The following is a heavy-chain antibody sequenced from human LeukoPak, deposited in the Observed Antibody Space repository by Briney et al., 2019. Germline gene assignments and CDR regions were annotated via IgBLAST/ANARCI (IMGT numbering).Heavy chain of an antibody. CDR3: AKGATLVVVPFGFWD. J-gene: IGHJ4*02. CDR1: GFTFSSYG. Sequence: GRSLRLSCAASGFTFSSYGMHWVRQAPGKGLEWVAVISYDGSNKYYADSVKGRFTISRDNSKNTLYLQMNSLRAEDTAVYYCAKGATLVVVPFGFWDWGQGTLVTVSS. D-gene: IGHD3-22*01. V-gene: IGHV3-30*18. CDR2: ISYDGSNK.